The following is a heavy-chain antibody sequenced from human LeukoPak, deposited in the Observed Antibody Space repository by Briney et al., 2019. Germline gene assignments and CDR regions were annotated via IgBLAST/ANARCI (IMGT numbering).Heavy chain of an antibody. CDR3: ARERGGWSCFDY. CDR2: IYYSRST. D-gene: IGHD2-21*01. Sequence: SETLSLTCTVSGGSISSSSYYWGWIRQPPGKGLEWIGSIYYSRSTYYNPSLKSRVTISVDTSKNQFSLKLSSVTAADTAVYYCARERGGWSCFDYWGQGTLVTVSS. CDR1: GGSISSSSYY. J-gene: IGHJ4*02. V-gene: IGHV4-39*02.